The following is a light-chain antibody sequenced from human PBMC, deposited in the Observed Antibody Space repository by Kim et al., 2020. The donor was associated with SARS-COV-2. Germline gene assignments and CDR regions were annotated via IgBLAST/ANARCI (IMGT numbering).Light chain of an antibody. CDR3: QAWDSSTSV. CDR1: KLGDKY. V-gene: IGLV3-1*01. CDR2: QDN. J-gene: IGLJ1*01. Sequence: SYELTQPPSVSVFPGQTASITCSGDKLGDKYASWYQQKSGQSPVLVIYQDNKRPSGIPERFSGSNSGTTATLTIRGTPALDEADYYCQAWDSSTSVFGPG.